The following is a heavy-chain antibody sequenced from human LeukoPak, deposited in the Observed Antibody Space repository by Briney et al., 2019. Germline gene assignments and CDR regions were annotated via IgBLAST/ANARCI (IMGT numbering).Heavy chain of an antibody. CDR1: GGSISSSSYY. V-gene: IGHV4-39*01. CDR3: ARHDLVGCSSGWYECSFGFDP. J-gene: IGHJ5*02. CDR2: IYYSGST. Sequence: SETLSLTCSVSGGSISSSSYYWGWVRQSPGKGLEWIGSIYYSGSTYYNPSLKSRVTISVDTSKNQFSLKLSSVTAADTAVYYCARHDLVGCSSGWYECSFGFDPWGQGTLVTVSS. D-gene: IGHD6-19*01.